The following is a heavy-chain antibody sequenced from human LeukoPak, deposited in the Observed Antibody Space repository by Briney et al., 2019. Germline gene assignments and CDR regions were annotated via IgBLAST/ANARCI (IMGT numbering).Heavy chain of an antibody. CDR2: ISYIGST. Sequence: SETLSLTCAVSDDSFSSHYWTWSRHPPGKRLEWNGYISYIGSTTSNPSLKSRVTNSIDTSKNQVSLKLSSVTAADTAVYYCGRDLVTVTKGFDIWGQVTMVSVSS. CDR3: GRDLVTVTKGFDI. J-gene: IGHJ3*02. CDR1: DDSFSSHY. D-gene: IGHD4-17*01. V-gene: IGHV4-59*11.